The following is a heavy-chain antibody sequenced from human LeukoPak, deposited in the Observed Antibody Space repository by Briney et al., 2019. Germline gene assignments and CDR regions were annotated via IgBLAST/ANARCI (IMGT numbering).Heavy chain of an antibody. CDR1: GFTFGDYA. CDR3: TRIYDSSGYYDYFDY. D-gene: IGHD3-22*01. V-gene: IGHV3-49*04. CDR2: IRSKAYGGTT. J-gene: IGHJ4*02. Sequence: PGRSLRLSCTASGFTFGDYATSWVRQAPGKGLEWVGFIRSKAYGGTTEYAASVKGRFTISRDDSKSIAYLQMNSLKTEDTAVYYCTRIYDSSGYYDYFDYWGQGTLVTVSS.